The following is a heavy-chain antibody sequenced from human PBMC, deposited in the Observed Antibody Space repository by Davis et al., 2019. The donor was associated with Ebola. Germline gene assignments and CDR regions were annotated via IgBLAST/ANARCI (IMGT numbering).Heavy chain of an antibody. D-gene: IGHD4-23*01. CDR3: ARLAVVTGIDY. CDR1: GGSISSYY. J-gene: IGHJ4*02. CDR2: IYYSGST. V-gene: IGHV4-59*08. Sequence: SETLSLTCTVSGGSISSYYWSWIRQPPGKGLEWIGYIYYSGSTNYNPSLKSQVTISVDTSKNQFSLKLSSVTAADTAVYYCARLAVVTGIDYWGQGTLVTVSS.